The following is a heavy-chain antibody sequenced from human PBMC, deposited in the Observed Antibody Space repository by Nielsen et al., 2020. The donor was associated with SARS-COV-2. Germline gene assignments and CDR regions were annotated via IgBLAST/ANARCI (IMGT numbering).Heavy chain of an antibody. J-gene: IGHJ4*02. CDR3: TRLVLAAAGNY. CDR2: IRSNANNYAT. CDR1: GFTFSSYS. D-gene: IGHD2-8*02. V-gene: IGHV3-73*01. Sequence: GGSLRLSCAASGFTFSSYSMNWVRQASGKGLEWVGRIRSNANNYATTYAASVKGRFTISRDDSKNTTYLQMNSLRIEDTAVYYCTRLVLAAAGNYWGQGTLVTVSS.